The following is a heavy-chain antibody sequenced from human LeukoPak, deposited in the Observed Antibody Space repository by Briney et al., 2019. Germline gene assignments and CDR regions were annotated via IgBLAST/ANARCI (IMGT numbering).Heavy chain of an antibody. Sequence: GGSLRLSCAASGFTFSTYGMHWVRQAPGKGLEWVAVISYDGSNKYYADSVKGRFTISRDNSKNTLYLQMNSLRAEDTAVYYCAKVGTGTGASFDYWGQGTLVTVSS. J-gene: IGHJ4*02. CDR1: GFTFSTYG. CDR3: AKVGTGTGASFDY. CDR2: ISYDGSNK. V-gene: IGHV3-30*18. D-gene: IGHD1-7*01.